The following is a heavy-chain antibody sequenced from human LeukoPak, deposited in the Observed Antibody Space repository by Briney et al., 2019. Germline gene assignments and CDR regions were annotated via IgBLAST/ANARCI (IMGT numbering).Heavy chain of an antibody. V-gene: IGHV4-61*02. CDR1: GGSIRSGSYY. J-gene: IGHJ5*02. CDR2: IYTSGST. D-gene: IGHD1-26*01. CDR3: AREMHSGSYYNWFDP. Sequence: MASETLSLTCTVSGGSIRSGSYYWSWIRQPAGKGLEWIGRIYTSGSTNYNPSLKSRVTISVDTSKNQFSLKLSSVTAADTAVYYCAREMHSGSYYNWFDPWGQGTLVTVSS.